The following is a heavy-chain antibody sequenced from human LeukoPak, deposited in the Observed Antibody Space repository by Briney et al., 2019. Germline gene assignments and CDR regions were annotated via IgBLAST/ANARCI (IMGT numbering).Heavy chain of an antibody. CDR2: IYHSGST. J-gene: IGHJ4*02. D-gene: IGHD3-22*01. CDR1: GYSISSGYY. V-gene: IGHV4-38-2*02. Sequence: SETLSLTCTVSGYSISSGYYWGWIRQPPGKGLDWIGSIYHSGSTYYNPSLKSRVTISVDTSKNQFSLKLSSVTAADTAVYYCARQNYYDSSGYYYFDYWGQGTLVTVSP. CDR3: ARQNYYDSSGYYYFDY.